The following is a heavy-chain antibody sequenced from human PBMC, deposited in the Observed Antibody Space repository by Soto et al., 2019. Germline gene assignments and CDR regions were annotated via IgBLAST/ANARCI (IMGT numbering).Heavy chain of an antibody. CDR2: IDPSDSYT. J-gene: IGHJ6*02. Sequence: GESLKISCKGCGYSFTSYWISWVRQMPGKGLEWMGRIDPSDSYTNYSPSFQGHVTISADKSISTAYLQWSSLKASDTAMYYCARHMYSSSWYSYYYYYGMDVWGQGTTVTVSS. CDR3: ARHMYSSSWYSYYYYYGMDV. CDR1: GYSFTSYW. D-gene: IGHD6-13*01. V-gene: IGHV5-10-1*01.